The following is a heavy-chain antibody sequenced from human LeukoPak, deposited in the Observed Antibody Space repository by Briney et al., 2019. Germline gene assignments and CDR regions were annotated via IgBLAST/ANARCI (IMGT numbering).Heavy chain of an antibody. CDR3: ASAIVVVTAPFDY. D-gene: IGHD2-21*02. Sequence: SVKVSCKASGGTFSSYAISWVRQAPGQGLEWIGGIIPIFGTANYAQKFQGRVTITADESTSTAYMELSSLRSEDTAVYYCASAIVVVTAPFDYWGQGTLVTVSS. J-gene: IGHJ4*02. CDR2: IIPIFGTA. CDR1: GGTFSSYA. V-gene: IGHV1-69*13.